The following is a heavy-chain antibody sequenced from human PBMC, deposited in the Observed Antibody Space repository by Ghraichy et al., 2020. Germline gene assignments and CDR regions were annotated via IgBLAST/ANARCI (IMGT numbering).Heavy chain of an antibody. V-gene: IGHV4-61*01. J-gene: IGHJ3*02. Sequence: SETLSLTCTVSGGSVSSGSYYWSWIRQPPGKGLEWIGYIYYSGSTNYNPSLKSRVTISVDTSKNQFSLKLSSVTAADTAVYYCARAVNYYDSSGYYSILGAFDIWGQGTMVTVSS. CDR1: GGSVSSGSYY. D-gene: IGHD3-22*01. CDR3: ARAVNYYDSSGYYSILGAFDI. CDR2: IYYSGST.